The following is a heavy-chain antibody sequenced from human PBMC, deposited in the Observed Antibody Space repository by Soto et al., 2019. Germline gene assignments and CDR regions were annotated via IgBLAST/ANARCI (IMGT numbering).Heavy chain of an antibody. Sequence: GGSLRLSCSASGFTFSSYAMHWVRQAPGKGLEYVSAISSNGGSTYYTDSVKGRFTISRDNSKNTLYLQMSSLRAEDTAVYYCVKGGIVGATNAFDIWGQGTMVTVSS. D-gene: IGHD1-26*01. CDR2: ISSNGGST. V-gene: IGHV3-64D*09. CDR3: VKGGIVGATNAFDI. CDR1: GFTFSSYA. J-gene: IGHJ3*02.